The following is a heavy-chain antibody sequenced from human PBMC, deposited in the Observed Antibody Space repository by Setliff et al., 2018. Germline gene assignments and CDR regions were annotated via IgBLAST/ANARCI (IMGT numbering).Heavy chain of an antibody. D-gene: IGHD6-19*01. Sequence: SETLSLTCTVSGDSISSGSYYWTWIRQPAGKGLEWIGHFHTGGSTNYNRSLRSRVSISVDTSKNQFSLKLSSVTAADTAVYYCARDPLGEIAVAGHDAFDIWGQGTMVTVSS. CDR1: GDSISSGSYY. J-gene: IGHJ3*02. V-gene: IGHV4-61*09. CDR2: FHTGGST. CDR3: ARDPLGEIAVAGHDAFDI.